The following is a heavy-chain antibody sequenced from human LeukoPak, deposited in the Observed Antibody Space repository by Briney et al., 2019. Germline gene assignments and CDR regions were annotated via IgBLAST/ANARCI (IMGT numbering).Heavy chain of an antibody. CDR3: ASDGPPGPAAFDY. CDR1: GYSITTGHY. D-gene: IGHD2-15*01. V-gene: IGHV4-38-2*02. J-gene: IGHJ4*02. CDR2: IFLGETT. Sequence: SETLSLTCTVSGYSITTGHYWGWIRQPPGQGLEWIASIFLGETTYYKPSLKNRLSISVDTSKNQFSLKLSSVTAADTAVYYCASDGPPGPAAFDYWGQGTLVTVSS.